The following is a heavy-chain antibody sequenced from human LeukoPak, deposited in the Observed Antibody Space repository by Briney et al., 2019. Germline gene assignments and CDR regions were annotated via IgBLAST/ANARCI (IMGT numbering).Heavy chain of an antibody. CDR3: ARETLWWDPDY. CDR1: GFTFSSYW. Sequence: PGGSLRLCCAASGFTFSSYWMSWVRQASGKGLEWVANIKQDGSEKYYVDSVKGRFTISRDNAKNSLYLQMNSLRAEDTAVYYCARETLWWDPDYWGQGTLVTVSS. J-gene: IGHJ4*02. D-gene: IGHD2-21*01. CDR2: IKQDGSEK. V-gene: IGHV3-7*01.